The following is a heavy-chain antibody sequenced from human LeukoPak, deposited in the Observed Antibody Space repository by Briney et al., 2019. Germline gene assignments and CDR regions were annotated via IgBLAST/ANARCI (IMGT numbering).Heavy chain of an antibody. Sequence: GGSLLLSCAASGFTFSSYAMSWVRQAPGKGLEWVSAISGSGGSTYYADSVKGRFTISRDNSKNTLYLQMNSLRAEDTAVYYCAKIGVAGIYFDYWGQGTLVTVSS. D-gene: IGHD6-19*01. CDR1: GFTFSSYA. CDR3: AKIGVAGIYFDY. CDR2: ISGSGGST. J-gene: IGHJ4*02. V-gene: IGHV3-23*01.